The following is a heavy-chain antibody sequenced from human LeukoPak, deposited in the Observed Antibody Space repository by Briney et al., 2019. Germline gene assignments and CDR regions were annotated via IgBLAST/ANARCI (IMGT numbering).Heavy chain of an antibody. D-gene: IGHD3-10*02. CDR2: ISSSGSYI. CDR3: AELGITMIGGV. V-gene: IGHV3-48*03. J-gene: IGHJ6*04. CDR1: GFTFSSYE. Sequence: GGSLRLSCAASGFTFSSYEMHWVRQAPGKGLEWVSYISSSGSYIYYADSVKGRFTISRDNAKNSLYLQMNSLRAEDTAVYYCAELGITMIGGVWGKGTTVTISS.